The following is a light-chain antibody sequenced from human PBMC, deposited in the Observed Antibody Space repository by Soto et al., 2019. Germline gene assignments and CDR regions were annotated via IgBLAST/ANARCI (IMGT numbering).Light chain of an antibody. CDR2: GAS. CDR3: QQYGSSPYT. CDR1: QSVSSSY. V-gene: IGKV3-20*01. Sequence: VLTQSPCTLSLSPGERATLSCRASQSVSSSYLAWYQQKPGQAPRLLIYGASSRATGIPDSFSGSGSGTDFTLTISRLEPEDFAVYYCQQYGSSPYTFGQGTKVDIK. J-gene: IGKJ2*01.